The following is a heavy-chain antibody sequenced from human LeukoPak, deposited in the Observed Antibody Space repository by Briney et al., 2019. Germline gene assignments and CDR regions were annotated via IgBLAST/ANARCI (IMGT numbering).Heavy chain of an antibody. V-gene: IGHV1-8*03. Sequence: GASVKVSCKASGYTFTSYDINWVRQAPGQGLEWMGWMNPNSGNTGYAQKFQGRVTITRNTSISTAYMELSSLRSEDTAVYYCARGIAAAGYKYWGQGTLVTVSS. CDR1: GYTFTSYD. J-gene: IGHJ4*02. D-gene: IGHD6-13*01. CDR3: ARGIAAAGYKY. CDR2: MNPNSGNT.